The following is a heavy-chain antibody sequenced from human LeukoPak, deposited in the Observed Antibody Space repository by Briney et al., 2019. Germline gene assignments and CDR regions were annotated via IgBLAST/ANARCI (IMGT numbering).Heavy chain of an antibody. Sequence: ASVKVSCKASGYTFTGYYMHWVRQAPGQGLEWMGWINPNSGGTNYAQKFQGRVTMTRDTSISTAYMDLSRLRSDDTAVYYCARVVGRDKGATIAGGEDYYFDCWGQGTLVTVPS. CDR1: GYTFTGYY. D-gene: IGHD5-12*01. J-gene: IGHJ4*02. CDR2: INPNSGGT. CDR3: ARVVGRDKGATIAGGEDYYFDC. V-gene: IGHV1-2*02.